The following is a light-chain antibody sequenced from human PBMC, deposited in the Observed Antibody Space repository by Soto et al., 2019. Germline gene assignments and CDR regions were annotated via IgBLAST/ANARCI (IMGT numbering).Light chain of an antibody. J-gene: IGKJ1*01. CDR2: GAS. CDR3: QQYNNWPRT. Sequence: EIVMTQSPATLSGSPGERATLSCRASQSVSTNLAWFQQKPGQAPSLLIYGASTRATGLPARFSGGGSGTEFTLTISSLQSEDFAVYYCQQYNNWPRTFGQGTKVDIK. CDR1: QSVSTN. V-gene: IGKV3-15*01.